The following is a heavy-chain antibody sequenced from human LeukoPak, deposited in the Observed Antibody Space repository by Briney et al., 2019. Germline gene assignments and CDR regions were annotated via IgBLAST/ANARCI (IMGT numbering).Heavy chain of an antibody. V-gene: IGHV3-9*01. Sequence: PGRSLRLSCAASGFTFDDYAMYWVRQAPGKGLEWVSSISWNSGNIDYADSVKGRFTISRDNTKNSLYLRMNSLRAEDTAVYYCAKEPGQRPGWFDPWGQGTLVTVSS. J-gene: IGHJ5*02. D-gene: IGHD1-1*01. CDR2: ISWNSGNI. CDR3: AKEPGQRPGWFDP. CDR1: GFTFDDYA.